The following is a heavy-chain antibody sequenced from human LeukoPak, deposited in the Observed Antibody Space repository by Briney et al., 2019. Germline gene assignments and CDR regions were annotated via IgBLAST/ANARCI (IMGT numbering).Heavy chain of an antibody. J-gene: IGHJ4*02. CDR3: ARHGGVGSGSYWYYFDY. CDR1: GGSISSYY. Sequence: SETLSLTCTVSGGSISSYYWSWIRQPPGKGLEWIGYIYYSGRTKYNPSLKSRVTISVDTSKNQFSLKLSSVTAADTAVYYCARHGGVGSGSYWYYFDYWGQGTLVTVSS. CDR2: IYYSGRT. V-gene: IGHV4-59*08. D-gene: IGHD3-10*01.